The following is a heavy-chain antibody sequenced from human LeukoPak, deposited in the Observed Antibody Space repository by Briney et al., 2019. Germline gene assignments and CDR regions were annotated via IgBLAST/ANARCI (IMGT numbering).Heavy chain of an antibody. CDR3: ARDRAGYFYAMDV. CDR1: GFTFGDYA. V-gene: IGHV3-9*01. Sequence: PGRSLRLSCAASGFTFGDYAMHWVRQAPGKGLEWVSGINWKSNNTGYADSVKGRFTISRDNAKNSLYLQMNSLRTEDTALYYCARDRAGYFYAMDVWGQGTSVTVSS. CDR2: INWKSNNT. D-gene: IGHD6-13*01. J-gene: IGHJ6*02.